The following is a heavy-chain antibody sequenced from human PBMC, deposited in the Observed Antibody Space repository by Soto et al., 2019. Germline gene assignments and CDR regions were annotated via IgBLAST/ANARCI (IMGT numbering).Heavy chain of an antibody. CDR3: ARSYVGKGPIYYYYGMDV. CDR2: IYPGDSDT. J-gene: IGHJ6*02. Sequence: GESLKISCKGSGYSFTSYWIGWVRQMPGKGLEWMGIIYPGDSDTRYSPSFQGQVTISADKSISTAYLQWSSLKASDTAMYYCARSYVGKGPIYYYYGMDVRGQRTTVTVSS. CDR1: GYSFTSYW. D-gene: IGHD1-26*01. V-gene: IGHV5-51*01.